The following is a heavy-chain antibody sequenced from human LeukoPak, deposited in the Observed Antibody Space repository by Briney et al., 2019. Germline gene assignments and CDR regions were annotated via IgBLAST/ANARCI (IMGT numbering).Heavy chain of an antibody. V-gene: IGHV5-51*01. CDR1: GYSFTSCW. CDR3: ARRNLLDHSTSDY. D-gene: IGHD2-2*01. CDR2: IYPGDSDT. Sequence: GESLKISCKGSGYSFTSCWIGWVRQMPGKGLEWMGIIYPGDSDTRYSPSFQGQVTISADKSISTAYLQWSSLKASDTAMYYCARRNLLDHSTSDYWGQGTLVTVSS. J-gene: IGHJ4*02.